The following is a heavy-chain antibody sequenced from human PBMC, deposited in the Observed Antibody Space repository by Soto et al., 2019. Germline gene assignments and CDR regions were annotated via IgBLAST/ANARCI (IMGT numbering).Heavy chain of an antibody. CDR1: GFTFSNYE. Sequence: EAQLVESGGGLVQPGGSLRLSCAASGFTFSNYEMHWVRQAPGKGLEYVSGISNNGAHTDYAKSVKGRFTISRDNSENTLXXQMGXLXXXDXXXXXXXRRGYGSRWPNVYMDVWGKGXTVTVS. J-gene: IGHJ6*03. CDR3: XRRGYGSRWPNVYMDV. CDR2: ISNNGAHT. D-gene: IGHD6-13*01. V-gene: IGHV3-64*01.